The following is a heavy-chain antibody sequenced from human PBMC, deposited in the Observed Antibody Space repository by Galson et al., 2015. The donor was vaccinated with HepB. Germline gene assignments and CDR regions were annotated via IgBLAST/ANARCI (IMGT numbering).Heavy chain of an antibody. CDR3: ARGGIAARPLAP. J-gene: IGHJ5*02. CDR1: GDSVSSNSAA. CDR2: TYYRSKWYN. Sequence: CAISGDSVSSNSAAWDWIRQSPSRGLEWLGRTYYRSKWYNDYAVSVKSRITINPDTSKNQFSLQLNSVTPEDTAVYYCARGGIAARPLAPWGQGTLVTVSS. V-gene: IGHV6-1*01. D-gene: IGHD6-6*01.